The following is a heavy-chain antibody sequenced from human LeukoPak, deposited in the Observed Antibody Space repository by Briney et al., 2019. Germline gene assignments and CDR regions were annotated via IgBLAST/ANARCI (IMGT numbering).Heavy chain of an antibody. J-gene: IGHJ5*02. D-gene: IGHD3-3*01. CDR3: ARDYDSNGNWFDP. Sequence: SETLSLTCTVSGGSISSGDYYWSWIRQPPGKGLEWIGYINYSGSTYYNPSLKSRVTISVETSKTQFSLKLSSVTAADTAVYYCARDYDSNGNWFDPWGQGTLVTVSS. CDR2: INYSGST. V-gene: IGHV4-30-4*08. CDR1: GGSISSGDYY.